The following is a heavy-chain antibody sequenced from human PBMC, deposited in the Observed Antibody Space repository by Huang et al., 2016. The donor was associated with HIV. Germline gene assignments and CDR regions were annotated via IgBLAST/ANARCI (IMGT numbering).Heavy chain of an antibody. CDR3: AAHGRIVGIPAAPLRFDP. J-gene: IGHJ5*02. Sequence: QLQLQESGPGLVKPSETLSLTCTASGGSISSSSYYWGWIRQPPGKGLEWIGSIYHTWHAHYNPSLKGRVTISVDTSRAQFSLKLSSVTAADTAVYYCAAHGRIVGIPAAPLRFDPWGQGTLVTVSS. CDR1: GGSISSSSYY. CDR2: IYHTWHA. V-gene: IGHV4-39*01. D-gene: IGHD6-13*01.